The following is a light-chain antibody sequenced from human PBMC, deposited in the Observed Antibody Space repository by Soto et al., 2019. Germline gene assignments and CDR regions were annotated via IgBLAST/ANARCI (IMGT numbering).Light chain of an antibody. Sequence: QSALTQPASVSGSPGQSITISCTGTSSDAGNYNFVSWYQQHPGKAPKVIIYEDSTRPSGVSNRISGSKSVNTASLTISGLQAEDEADYYFCSYAGSRTSWVFGGGTKLTVL. CDR3: CSYAGSRTSWV. V-gene: IGLV2-23*01. CDR1: SSDAGNYNF. J-gene: IGLJ3*02. CDR2: EDS.